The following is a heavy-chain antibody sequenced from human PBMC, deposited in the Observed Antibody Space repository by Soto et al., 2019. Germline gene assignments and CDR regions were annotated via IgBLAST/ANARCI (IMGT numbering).Heavy chain of an antibody. V-gene: IGHV3-30*18. CDR1: GFTFSSYG. J-gene: IGHJ4*02. CDR2: ISYDGSNK. CDR3: AKDRGSGYYEGIDY. D-gene: IGHD3-22*01. Sequence: SGGSLRLSCAASGFTFSSYGMHWVRQAPGKGLEWVAVISYDGSNKYYADSVKGRFTISRDNSKNTLYLQMNSLRAEDTAVYYCAKDRGSGYYEGIDYWGQGTLVTVSS.